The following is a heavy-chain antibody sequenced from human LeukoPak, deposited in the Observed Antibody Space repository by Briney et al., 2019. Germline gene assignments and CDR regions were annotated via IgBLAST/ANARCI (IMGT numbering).Heavy chain of an antibody. J-gene: IGHJ5*02. CDR1: GFTFDDYG. Sequence: PGGSLRLSCAASGFTFDDYGMHWVRQAPGKGLEWVAVISYDGSNKYYADSVKGRFTISRDNSKNTLYLQMNSLRAEDTAVYYCAKDRIAAAGSNWFDPWGQGTLVTVSS. CDR3: AKDRIAAAGSNWFDP. D-gene: IGHD6-13*01. CDR2: ISYDGSNK. V-gene: IGHV3-30*18.